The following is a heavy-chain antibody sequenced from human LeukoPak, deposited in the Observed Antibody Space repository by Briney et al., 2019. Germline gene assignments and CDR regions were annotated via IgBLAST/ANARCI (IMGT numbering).Heavy chain of an antibody. D-gene: IGHD5-12*01. J-gene: IGHJ4*02. CDR3: VRDGGVSGYDLLDY. CDR2: INQDGSKE. CDR1: GFTFSNYW. V-gene: IGHV3-7*01. Sequence: SGGSLRLSCAASGFTFSNYWVTWVRQAPGKGLEWVANINQDGSKEYYMDSVKARFTISRDNAKNSLSLQMNSLRAEDTAVYYCVRDGGVSGYDLLDYWGQGTLVTVSS.